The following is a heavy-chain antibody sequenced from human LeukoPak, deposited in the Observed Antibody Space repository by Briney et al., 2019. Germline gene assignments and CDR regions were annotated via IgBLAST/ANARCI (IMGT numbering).Heavy chain of an antibody. D-gene: IGHD4-17*01. V-gene: IGHV4-34*01. CDR2: INHNSGST. J-gene: IGHJ4*02. CDR3: ARAITVTSYDY. Sequence: NPSETLSLTCAVYGGSFSGYYWSWFRQPPGKGLEWIGEINHNSGSTNYKPSLKSRVTISLDTSDNQFSLKLISVTAADTAVYYCARAITVTSYDYWGQGTLVTVSS. CDR1: GGSFSGYY.